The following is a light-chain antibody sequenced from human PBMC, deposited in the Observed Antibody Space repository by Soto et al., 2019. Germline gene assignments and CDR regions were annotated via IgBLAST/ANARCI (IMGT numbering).Light chain of an antibody. V-gene: IGKV1-5*03. J-gene: IGKJ1*01. CDR1: QSISSW. Sequence: DIQMTQSPSTLSASVGDRVTITCRASQSISSWLAWYQQKPWKAPKLLIYKASSLESGVPSRFSGSGSGTEFTLTISSLQPDDFATYYCQQYNSYSWGFGQGTKVEIK. CDR2: KAS. CDR3: QQYNSYSWG.